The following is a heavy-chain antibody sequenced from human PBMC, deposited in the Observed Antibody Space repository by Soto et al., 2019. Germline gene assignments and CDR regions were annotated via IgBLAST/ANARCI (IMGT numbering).Heavy chain of an antibody. V-gene: IGHV2-5*02. Sequence: SGPTLVNPTQSLTLTCSFSGFSLTTTEVAVGWIRQPPGKALEWLALIYWDDDKRYSPSLKSRLTITKDTSKNQVVLTMTNMDPVDTATYYCAHEGWNEYYFDYWGQGTLVTVSS. CDR2: IYWDDDK. D-gene: IGHD1-1*01. J-gene: IGHJ4*02. CDR3: AHEGWNEYYFDY. CDR1: GFSLTTTEVA.